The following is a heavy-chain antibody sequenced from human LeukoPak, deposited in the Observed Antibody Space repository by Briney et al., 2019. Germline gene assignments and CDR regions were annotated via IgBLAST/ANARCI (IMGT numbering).Heavy chain of an antibody. Sequence: GGSLRLTCAASGFTFSSYAMSWVRQAPGKGLEWVSAISGSGGSTYYADSVKGRFTISRDNSKNTLYLQMNSLRAEDTAVYYCAKGSAYDFWSGYHPFDYWGQGTLVTVSS. CDR2: ISGSGGST. D-gene: IGHD3-3*01. J-gene: IGHJ4*02. V-gene: IGHV3-23*01. CDR3: AKGSAYDFWSGYHPFDY. CDR1: GFTFSSYA.